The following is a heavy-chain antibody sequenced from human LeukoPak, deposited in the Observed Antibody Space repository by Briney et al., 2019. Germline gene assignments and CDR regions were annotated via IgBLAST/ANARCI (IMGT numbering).Heavy chain of an antibody. D-gene: IGHD3-22*01. V-gene: IGHV1-8*03. CDR2: MNPNSGNT. Sequence: ASVKVSCKASGYTFTSYDINWVRQATGQGLEWMGWMNPNSGNTGYAQKFQGRVTITRNTSISTAYMELSSLRSEDTAVYYCARVLRYYDSTGHYPMGYWGQGTLVTVSS. CDR1: GYTFTSYD. CDR3: ARVLRYYDSTGHYPMGY. J-gene: IGHJ4*02.